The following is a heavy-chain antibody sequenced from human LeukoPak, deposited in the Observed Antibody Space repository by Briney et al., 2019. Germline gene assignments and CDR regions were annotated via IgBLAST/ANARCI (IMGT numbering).Heavy chain of an antibody. D-gene: IGHD2-2*01. J-gene: IGHJ3*02. CDR2: IYPGDSDT. CDR3: ARQSGLVPAAMRAFDI. V-gene: IGHV5-51*01. Sequence: GESLKISCKGSGYSFTSYWIGWVRQMPGKGLEWMGIIYPGDSDTRYSPSFQGQVTISADKSISTAYLQWSSLKASDTAMYYCARQSGLVPAAMRAFDIWGQGTMVTVSS. CDR1: GYSFTSYW.